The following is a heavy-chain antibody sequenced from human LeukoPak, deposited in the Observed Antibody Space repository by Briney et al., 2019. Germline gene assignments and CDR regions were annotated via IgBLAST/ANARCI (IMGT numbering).Heavy chain of an antibody. CDR3: ASASEGYSSGWYGGAHVFDY. Sequence: ASVKVSCKASGYTFTSYGISWVRQAPGQGLEWMGWISAYNGNTNYAQKFQGRVTITADESTSTAYMELSSLRSEDTAVYYCASASEGYSSGWYGGAHVFDYWGQGTLVTVSS. CDR2: ISAYNGNT. J-gene: IGHJ4*02. D-gene: IGHD6-19*01. CDR1: GYTFTSYG. V-gene: IGHV1-18*01.